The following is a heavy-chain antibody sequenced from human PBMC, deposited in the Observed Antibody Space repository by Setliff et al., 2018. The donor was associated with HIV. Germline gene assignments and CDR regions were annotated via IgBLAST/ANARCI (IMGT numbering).Heavy chain of an antibody. CDR1: GYTFNNYG. CDR3: ASGRGIYGSGALEAYDI. J-gene: IGHJ3*02. D-gene: IGHD3-10*01. V-gene: IGHV1-18*01. CDR2: ISGYGNR. Sequence: ASVKVSCKASGYTFNNYGVRWVRQAPGQGLEWMGWISGYGNRKYAQKFEGRLTVTTDTSTSTAYMERRTLRSDDTAVYFCASGRGIYGSGALEAYDIWGQGTMVTVSS.